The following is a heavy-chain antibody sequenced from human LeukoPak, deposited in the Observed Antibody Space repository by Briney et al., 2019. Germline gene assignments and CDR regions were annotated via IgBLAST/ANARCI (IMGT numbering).Heavy chain of an antibody. D-gene: IGHD3-22*01. CDR2: ISAYNGNT. J-gene: IGHJ4*02. V-gene: IGHV1-18*04. Sequence: ASVTVSCKTSGYSFINYYIHWVRQAPGQGLEWMGWISAYNGNTNYAQKLQGRVTMTTDTSTSTAYMELRSLRSDDTAVYYCARAYSSGVPDYWGQGTLVTVSS. CDR1: GYSFINYY. CDR3: ARAYSSGVPDY.